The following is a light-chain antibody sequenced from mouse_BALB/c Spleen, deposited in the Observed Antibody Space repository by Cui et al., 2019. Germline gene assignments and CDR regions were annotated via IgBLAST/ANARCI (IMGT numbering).Light chain of an antibody. CDR2: LAS. CDR3: QHSRELLT. Sequence: DIVLTQSPASLAVPLRQRATISCRASKSVSTSGYSYMHWYQQKPGQPPKLLIYLASNLESGVPARFSGSGSGTDFTLNIHPVEEEDAATYYCQHSRELLTFGSGTKLEIK. V-gene: IGKV3-12*01. CDR1: KSVSTSGYSY. J-gene: IGKJ4*01.